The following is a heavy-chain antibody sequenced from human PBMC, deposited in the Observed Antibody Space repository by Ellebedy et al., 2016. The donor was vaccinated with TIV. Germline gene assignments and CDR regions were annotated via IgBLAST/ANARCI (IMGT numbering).Heavy chain of an antibody. Sequence: ASVKVSCKPSGYTFTAFYLHWVRQAPGQGLEWMGWINPDSGSTNFAQKFQGRVTMDRDTPLNTAYMELGRLNSDDTAVYYCARVRRASSGLDVWGQGTTVTVS. D-gene: IGHD6-13*01. CDR1: GYTFTAFY. J-gene: IGHJ6*02. V-gene: IGHV1-2*02. CDR3: ARVRRASSGLDV. CDR2: INPDSGST.